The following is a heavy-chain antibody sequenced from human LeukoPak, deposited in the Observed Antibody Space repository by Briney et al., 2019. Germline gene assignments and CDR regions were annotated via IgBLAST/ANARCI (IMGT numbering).Heavy chain of an antibody. CDR2: ISRSSIGI. CDR1: GFAFWSYR. Sequence: PGGSLRLSCVASGFAFWSYRMNWVRQAPGKGLEWVSHISRSSIGIYYADSVKGRFTISRDNAENSLYLQMNSLRDEDTAVYYCARENTRMTIGVFDMWGQGPMVTASS. CDR3: ARENTRMTIGVFDM. J-gene: IGHJ3*02. D-gene: IGHD2-8*01. V-gene: IGHV3-48*02.